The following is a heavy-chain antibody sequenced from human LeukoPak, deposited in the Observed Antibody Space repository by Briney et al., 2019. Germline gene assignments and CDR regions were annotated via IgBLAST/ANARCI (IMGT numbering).Heavy chain of an antibody. D-gene: IGHD4-23*01. J-gene: IGHJ4*02. CDR1: GYTFTGYC. CDR3: ARAHTGSFTVGIDC. CDR2: INPNSGGT. Sequence: ASVKVSCKASGYTFTGYCLHWVRQAPGQGLEWMGWINPNSGGTNYAQKFRGRVTMTRDTSISTAYMELSRLRSDDTAVYYCARAHTGSFTVGIDCWGQGTLVTVSS. V-gene: IGHV1-2*02.